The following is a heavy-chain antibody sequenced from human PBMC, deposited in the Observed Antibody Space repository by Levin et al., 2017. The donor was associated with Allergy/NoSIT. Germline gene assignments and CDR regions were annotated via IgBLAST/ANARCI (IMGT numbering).Heavy chain of an antibody. Sequence: GGSLRLSCAASGFTFSPYYMHWVRQAPGKGLAWVSNIHSDTSITNYADSVKGRFTISRDNAKNTLYLQMNSLRAEDTAVYYCARGGCSSTSCLDSWGQGTLVTVSP. V-gene: IGHV3-74*01. CDR1: GFTFSPYY. D-gene: IGHD2-2*01. CDR2: IHSDTSIT. J-gene: IGHJ4*02. CDR3: ARGGCSSTSCLDS.